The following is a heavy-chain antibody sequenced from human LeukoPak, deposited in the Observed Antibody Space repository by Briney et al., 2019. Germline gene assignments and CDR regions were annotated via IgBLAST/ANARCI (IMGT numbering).Heavy chain of an antibody. J-gene: IGHJ4*02. Sequence: GGSLRLSCAASGFTFITYSMTWVRQAPGKGLEWVSSIDSSGDYIYYADSVKGRFTISRDNAKNSLYLQMNSLRVEDTAVYFCARDRGTVTYSDSWGQGTLVTVSS. CDR2: IDSSGDYI. CDR3: ARDRGTVTYSDS. V-gene: IGHV3-21*06. D-gene: IGHD4-17*01. CDR1: GFTFITYS.